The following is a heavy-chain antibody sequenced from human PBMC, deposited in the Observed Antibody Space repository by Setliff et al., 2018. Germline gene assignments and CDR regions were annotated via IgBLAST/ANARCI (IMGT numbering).Heavy chain of an antibody. J-gene: IGHJ4*02. D-gene: IGHD6-13*01. CDR2: INPGGGSA. CDR1: GYSFTSYY. Sequence: ASVKVSCKATGYSFTSYYMHWVRQAPGQGLEWMGIINPGGGSASVVDKFQGRVTMTRDTSTSTLYLDLSSLRSEDTAVYYCARGGKAAAERKGLFENWGQGTLVTVSS. CDR3: ARGGKAAAERKGLFEN. V-gene: IGHV1-46*01.